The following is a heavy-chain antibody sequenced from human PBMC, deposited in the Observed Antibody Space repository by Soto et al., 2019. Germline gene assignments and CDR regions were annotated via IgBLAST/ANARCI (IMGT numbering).Heavy chain of an antibody. Sequence: EVQLVESGGGLIQPGGSLRLSCAASGFTVSSNYMSWVRQAPGKGLEWVSVIYSGGSTYYADSVKGRFTISRDNSKNTLYLQMNSLRAEDTAVYYCARASLAYCGGDCSPNPSDAFDIWGQGTMVTVSS. V-gene: IGHV3-53*01. J-gene: IGHJ3*02. D-gene: IGHD2-21*02. CDR3: ARASLAYCGGDCSPNPSDAFDI. CDR1: GFTVSSNY. CDR2: IYSGGST.